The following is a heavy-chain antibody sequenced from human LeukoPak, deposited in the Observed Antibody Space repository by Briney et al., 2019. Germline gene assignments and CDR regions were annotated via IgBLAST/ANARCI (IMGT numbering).Heavy chain of an antibody. CDR3: ARDQRQYYDFWSGPVSGYMDV. CDR1: GFTFSGYG. Sequence: PGGSLRLSCAASGFTFSGYGMHWVRQAPGKGLEWVSSISSSSSYIYHADSAKGRFTISRDNAKNSLYLQMNSLRAEDTAVYYCARDQRQYYDFWSGPVSGYMDVWGKGTTVTVSS. V-gene: IGHV3-21*01. D-gene: IGHD3-3*01. CDR2: ISSSSSYI. J-gene: IGHJ6*03.